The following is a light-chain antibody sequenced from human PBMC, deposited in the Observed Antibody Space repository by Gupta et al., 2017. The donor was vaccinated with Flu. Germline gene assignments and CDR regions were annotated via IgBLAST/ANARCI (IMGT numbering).Light chain of an antibody. CDR1: SSDVGGYNY. J-gene: IGLJ1*01. V-gene: IGLV2-14*01. Sequence: QSALTQPASVSGSHGQSITISCNGTSSDVGGYNYVSWYQQHPGKAPKLMIYEVSNRPSGVSNRFSGSKSGNTASLTISGLQAEDEADYYCSSYTSSSSYVFGTGTKVTVL. CDR3: SSYTSSSSYV. CDR2: EVS.